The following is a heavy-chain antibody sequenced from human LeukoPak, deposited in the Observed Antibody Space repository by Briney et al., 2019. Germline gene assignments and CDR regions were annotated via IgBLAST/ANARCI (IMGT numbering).Heavy chain of an antibody. CDR1: GRTIGLYG. V-gene: IGHV3-33*01. Sequence: PGGSLRLSCEASGRTIGLYGMVWVRQAPGKGREWVAAIWLDGSNKYYADSVKGRFTISRDNSSNTVLLQMDSLSAEDTAVYYCAREKYEGSGSHYFALDVWGQGTMVIVSS. CDR2: IWLDGSNK. CDR3: AREKYEGSGSHYFALDV. D-gene: IGHD3-10*01. J-gene: IGHJ6*02.